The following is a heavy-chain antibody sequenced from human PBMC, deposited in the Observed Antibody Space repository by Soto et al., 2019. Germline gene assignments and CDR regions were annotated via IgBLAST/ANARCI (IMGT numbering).Heavy chain of an antibody. V-gene: IGHV4-34*01. CDR3: ARGGIRITMVRGVKSHGMDV. CDR1: GGSFSGYY. D-gene: IGHD3-10*01. J-gene: IGHJ6*02. CDR2: INHSGST. Sequence: PSETLSLTCAVYGGSFSGYYWSWIRQPPGKGLEWIGEINHSGSTNYNPSLKSRVTISVDTSKNQFSLKLSSVTAADTAVYYCARGGIRITMVRGVKSHGMDVWGQGTTVTVSS.